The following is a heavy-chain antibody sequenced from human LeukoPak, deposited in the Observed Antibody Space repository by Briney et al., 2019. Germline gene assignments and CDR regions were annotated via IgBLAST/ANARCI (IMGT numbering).Heavy chain of an antibody. CDR1: GFTFSSYS. D-gene: IGHD5-12*01. Sequence: GGSLRLSCAASGFTFSSYSMNWVRQAPGKGLEWVSAISSSSTHIYYADSMKGRFTISRDNAKNSLYLQMNSLRAEDTAVYYCARGGYSGYDYAWFDPWGQGTLVTVSS. CDR3: ARGGYSGYDYAWFDP. V-gene: IGHV3-21*01. CDR2: ISSSSTHI. J-gene: IGHJ5*02.